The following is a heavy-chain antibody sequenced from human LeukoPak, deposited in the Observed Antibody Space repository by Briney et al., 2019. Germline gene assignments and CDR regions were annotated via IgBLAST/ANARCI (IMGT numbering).Heavy chain of an antibody. CDR3: ARNYGDYGDAFDI. V-gene: IGHV3-74*01. CDR1: GFTFSSYW. J-gene: IGHJ3*02. D-gene: IGHD4-17*01. Sequence: PGGSLRLSCAASGFTFSSYWMHWVRQAPGKGLVWVSRINSDGSSTSYADPVKGRFTISRDNAKNTLYLQMNSLRAEDTAVYYCARNYGDYGDAFDIWGQGTMVTVSS. CDR2: INSDGSST.